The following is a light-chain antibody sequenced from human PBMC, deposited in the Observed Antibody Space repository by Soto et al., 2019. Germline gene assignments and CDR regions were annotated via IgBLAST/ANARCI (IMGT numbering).Light chain of an antibody. CDR3: QQFYMGWT. Sequence: DIQMTQSPSTLSASVGDRVTITCRASQSVRGSLAWYQQQPGKAPKLLIYDVSNLESGVPSRFRAFGSGTEFTLSISSLQPDDFGTYYCQQFYMGWTFGQGTRVELK. J-gene: IGKJ1*01. CDR2: DVS. V-gene: IGKV1-5*01. CDR1: QSVRGS.